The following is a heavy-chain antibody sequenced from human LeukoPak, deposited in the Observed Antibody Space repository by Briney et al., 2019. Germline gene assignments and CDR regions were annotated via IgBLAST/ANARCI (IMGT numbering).Heavy chain of an antibody. D-gene: IGHD6-13*01. V-gene: IGHV4-30-4*08. J-gene: IGHJ4*02. CDR1: GGSISSGDYY. CDR3: ARALPGIAAAGRDHLDY. Sequence: PSETLSLTCTVYGGSISSGDYYWSWIRQPPGKGLEWIGYIYYSGSTYYNPSLKSRVTISVDTSKNQFSLKLSSVTAADTAVYYCARALPGIAAAGRDHLDYWGQGTLVTVSS. CDR2: IYYSGST.